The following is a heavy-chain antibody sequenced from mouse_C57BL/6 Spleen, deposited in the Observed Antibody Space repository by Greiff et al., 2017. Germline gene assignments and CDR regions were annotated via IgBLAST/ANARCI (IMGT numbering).Heavy chain of an antibody. D-gene: IGHD1-1*01. Sequence: QVQLQQPGTELVKPGASVKLSCKASGYTFTSYWMHWVKQRPGQGLEWIGNINPSNGGTNYNEKFKSKATLTVDKSSSTAYMQLSSLTSEDSAVYYCARLKGYGSSYSYYFDYRGQGTTLTVSS. V-gene: IGHV1-53*01. CDR2: INPSNGGT. CDR1: GYTFTSYW. J-gene: IGHJ2*01. CDR3: ARLKGYGSSYSYYFDY.